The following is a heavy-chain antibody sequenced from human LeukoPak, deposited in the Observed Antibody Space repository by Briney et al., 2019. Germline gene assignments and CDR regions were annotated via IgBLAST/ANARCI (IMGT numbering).Heavy chain of an antibody. J-gene: IGHJ5*02. CDR1: GGSISSGSYY. Sequence: PSETLSLTCTVSGGSISSGSYYWSWIRQPAGKGLEWIGRIYTSGSTNYNPSLKSRVTISVDTSKNQFSLKLSSVTAADTAVYYCAREVYDILTGYPNWFDPWGQGTLVTVSS. D-gene: IGHD3-9*01. V-gene: IGHV4-61*02. CDR3: AREVYDILTGYPNWFDP. CDR2: IYTSGST.